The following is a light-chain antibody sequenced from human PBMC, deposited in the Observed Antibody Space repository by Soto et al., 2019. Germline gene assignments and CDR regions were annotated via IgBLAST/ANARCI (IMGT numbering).Light chain of an antibody. CDR2: AAS. J-gene: IGKJ1*01. CDR1: QPISNY. V-gene: IGKV1-39*01. Sequence: DIQMTQSPSSLSASVGDRVTITCRASQPISNYLNWYQQKPGKAPKLLIYAASSLQSGVPSRLSDSGSGTDFTLAISSLQPEDFATYYCQQSYSTPWTFGQGTKVEIK. CDR3: QQSYSTPWT.